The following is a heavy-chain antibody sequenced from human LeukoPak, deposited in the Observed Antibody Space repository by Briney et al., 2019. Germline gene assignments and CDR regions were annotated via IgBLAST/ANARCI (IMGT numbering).Heavy chain of an antibody. V-gene: IGHV4-39*01. CDR2: IFYGGPS. CDR3: ARHEPLQRWPPSDDPFHM. CDR1: GDSMTRNSFY. J-gene: IGHJ3*02. Sequence: PSETLSLTCAVSGDSMTRNSFYWAWLRPTQGQGLEWIASIFYGGPSYYNPSLQSRVTISVDTSKSHIWLTLGGVTAADAAVYYCARHEPLQRWPPSDDPFHMWGPGTVVTVAS. D-gene: IGHD2-2*01.